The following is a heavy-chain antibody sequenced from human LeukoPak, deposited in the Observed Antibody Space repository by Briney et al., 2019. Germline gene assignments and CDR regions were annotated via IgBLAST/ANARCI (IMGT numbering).Heavy chain of an antibody. CDR2: ISTSGTTV. CDR1: TFTFCSYE. CDR3: AGYSRIDDKDGSYFYYMDV. Sequence: GGSLRLSCAASTFTFCSYEMNWVRRAPGKGLDWISYISTSGTTVYYADSVRGLFTISRDNAKNSPNLQMNSLRAEDTAVYYCAGYSRIDDKDGSYFYYMDVWGKGTTVTVSS. V-gene: IGHV3-48*03. J-gene: IGHJ6*03. D-gene: IGHD4-11*01.